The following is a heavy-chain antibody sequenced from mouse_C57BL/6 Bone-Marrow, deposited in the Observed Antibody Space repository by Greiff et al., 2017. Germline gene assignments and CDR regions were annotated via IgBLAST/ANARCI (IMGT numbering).Heavy chain of an antibody. CDR1: GFTFSDFY. J-gene: IGHJ3*01. Sequence: EVKVVESGGGLVQSGRSLRLSCATSGFTFSDFYMEWVRQAPGKGLEWIAASRSKANDYTTEYSASVKGRFIVSRDTSQSILYLQMNALRAEDTAIYYCARDSTFAYWGQGTLVTVSA. V-gene: IGHV7-1*01. CDR2: SRSKANDYTT. CDR3: ARDSTFAY.